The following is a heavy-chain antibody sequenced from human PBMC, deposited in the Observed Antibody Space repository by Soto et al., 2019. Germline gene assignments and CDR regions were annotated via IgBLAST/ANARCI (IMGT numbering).Heavy chain of an antibody. Sequence: QVQLVESGGGVVQPGRSLRLSCAASGFTFSSYGMHWVRQAPGKGLEWVAVISYDGSNKYYADSVKGRFTISRDNSKNTLYLQMNSLRAEDTAVYYCVKEYRRGASYFDYWGQGTLVTVSS. V-gene: IGHV3-30*18. J-gene: IGHJ4*02. D-gene: IGHD2-2*02. CDR3: VKEYRRGASYFDY. CDR1: GFTFSSYG. CDR2: ISYDGSNK.